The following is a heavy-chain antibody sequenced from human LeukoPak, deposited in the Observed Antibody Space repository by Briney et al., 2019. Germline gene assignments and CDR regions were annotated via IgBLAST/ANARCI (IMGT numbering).Heavy chain of an antibody. V-gene: IGHV3-48*02. D-gene: IGHD1-26*01. Sequence: RPGGSLRLSCAASGFTFSSYWMSWVRQAPGKGLEWVSHTTASGTAMFYADSVKGRFTISRDNAKNSLYLQMNSLRDEDTAVYYCASSGSYRFDYWGQGTLVTVSS. CDR2: TTASGTAM. J-gene: IGHJ4*02. CDR1: GFTFSSYW. CDR3: ASSGSYRFDY.